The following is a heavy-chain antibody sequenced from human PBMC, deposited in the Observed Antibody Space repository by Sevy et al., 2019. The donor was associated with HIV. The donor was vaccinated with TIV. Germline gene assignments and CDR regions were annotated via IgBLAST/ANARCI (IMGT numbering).Heavy chain of an antibody. CDR3: ARGYDFWSGYSHVGYYYGMDV. CDR2: IYPGDSDT. V-gene: IGHV5-51*01. J-gene: IGHJ6*02. CDR1: GYSFTSYW. Sequence: GESLKISCKGSGYSFTSYWIGWVRQMPGKGLEWMGIIYPGDSDTRYSPSFQGQVTISADKSISTAYLQWSSLKASDTAMYYCARGYDFWSGYSHVGYYYGMDVWGQRTTVTVSS. D-gene: IGHD3-3*01.